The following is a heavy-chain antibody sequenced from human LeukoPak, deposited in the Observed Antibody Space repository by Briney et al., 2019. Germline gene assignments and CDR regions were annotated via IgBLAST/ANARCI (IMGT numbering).Heavy chain of an antibody. CDR2: IYYSGST. V-gene: IGHV4-39*01. CDR1: GGSISSSSYY. Sequence: PSETLSLTCTVSGGSISSSSYYRGWIRQPPGKGLEWIGSIYYSGSTYYNPSLKSRVTISVDTSKNQFSLKLSSVTAADTAVYYCARHLRWSPFDYWGQGTLVTVSS. D-gene: IGHD4-23*01. J-gene: IGHJ4*02. CDR3: ARHLRWSPFDY.